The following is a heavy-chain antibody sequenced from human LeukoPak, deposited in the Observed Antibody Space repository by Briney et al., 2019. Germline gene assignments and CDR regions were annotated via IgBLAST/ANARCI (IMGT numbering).Heavy chain of an antibody. D-gene: IGHD6-13*01. Sequence: ASVKVSCKASGYTFTGYYMHWVRQAPGQGLEWMGRINPNSGGTNYAQKFQGRVTMTRDTSISTAYMELSRLRSDDTAVCYCARVVPYSSSWYLTNWFDPWGQGTLVTVSS. J-gene: IGHJ5*02. CDR2: INPNSGGT. V-gene: IGHV1-2*06. CDR3: ARVVPYSSSWYLTNWFDP. CDR1: GYTFTGYY.